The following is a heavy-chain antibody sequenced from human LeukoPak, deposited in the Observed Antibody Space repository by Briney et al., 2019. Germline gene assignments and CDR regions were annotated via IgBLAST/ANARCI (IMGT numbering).Heavy chain of an antibody. D-gene: IGHD3-10*01. Sequence: GGSLRLSCAASGFTFSSYAMSWVRQAPGKGLEWVSAISGSGGSTYYADSVKGRFTISRDNSKNTLYLQMNSLRAEDTAVYYCAKVAKYYYGPETYYFFEQWGQGTPVTASS. J-gene: IGHJ4*02. V-gene: IGHV3-23*01. CDR2: ISGSGGST. CDR1: GFTFSSYA. CDR3: AKVAKYYYGPETYYFFEQ.